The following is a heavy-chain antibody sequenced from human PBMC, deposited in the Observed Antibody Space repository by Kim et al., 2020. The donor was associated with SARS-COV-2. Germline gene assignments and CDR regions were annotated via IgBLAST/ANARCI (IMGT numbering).Heavy chain of an antibody. V-gene: IGHV3-66*01. D-gene: IGHD1-7*01. Sequence: GGSLRLSCTASGFTVSSNYMSWVRQAPGKGLEWVSIIYSGGSTYYADSAKGRFTISRDNSKNTLYLQMTSLRAEDTAVYYCSRTLSLAGTNNYWGQGTLV. J-gene: IGHJ4*02. CDR1: GFTVSSNY. CDR3: SRTLSLAGTNNY. CDR2: IYSGGST.